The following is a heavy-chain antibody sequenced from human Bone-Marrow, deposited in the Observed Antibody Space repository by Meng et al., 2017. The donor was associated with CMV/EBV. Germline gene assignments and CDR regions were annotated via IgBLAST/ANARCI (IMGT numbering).Heavy chain of an antibody. CDR2: INHSGST. D-gene: IGHD2/OR15-2a*01. V-gene: IGHV4-34*01. CDR1: GGSISSGGYY. Sequence: VSGGSISSGGYYWSWIRQPPGKGLEWIGEINHSGSTNYNPSLKSRVTISVDTSKNQFSLKLSSVTAADTAVYYCARLVLQGNYFDYWGQGTLVTVSS. J-gene: IGHJ4*02. CDR3: ARLVLQGNYFDY.